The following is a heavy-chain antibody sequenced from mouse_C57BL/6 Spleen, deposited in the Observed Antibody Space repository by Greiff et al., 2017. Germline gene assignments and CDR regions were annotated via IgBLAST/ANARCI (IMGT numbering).Heavy chain of an antibody. CDR1: GYTFTSYG. J-gene: IGHJ3*01. D-gene: IGHD2-5*01. CDR2: IYPRSGNT. V-gene: IGHV1-81*01. CDR3: ARSDSNYVFAY. Sequence: QVQLKQSGAELARPGASVKLSCKASGYTFTSYGISWVKQRTGQGLEWIGEIYPRSGNTYYNEKFKGKATLTADKSSSTAYMELRSLTSEDSAVYFCARSDSNYVFAYWGQGTLVTVSA.